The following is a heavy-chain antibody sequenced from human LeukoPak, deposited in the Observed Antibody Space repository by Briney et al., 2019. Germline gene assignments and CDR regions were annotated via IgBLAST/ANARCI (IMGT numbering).Heavy chain of an antibody. J-gene: IGHJ4*02. CDR3: ARYYCGGTDCPGIDY. CDR1: GGTISSYY. Sequence: PSETLSLTCSVSGGTISSYYCTWVRQPPGEGLEWIGYIRCSGTTYSNPSLKALFTISTGTSKSQFSRILTSVLAAGPSVYYCARYYCGGTDCPGIDYWGQGTLVSVSS. V-gene: IGHV4-4*09. CDR2: IRCSGTT. D-gene: IGHD2-21*01.